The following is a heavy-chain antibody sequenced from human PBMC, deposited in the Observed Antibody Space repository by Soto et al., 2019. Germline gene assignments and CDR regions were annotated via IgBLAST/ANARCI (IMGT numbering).Heavy chain of an antibody. D-gene: IGHD2-2*01. CDR3: ARAGFCSTTSCSDAFDI. CDR1: GYTFTNYA. Sequence: QVQLGQSGAEVKKPGASVKVSCKASGYTFTNYAMHWVRQAPGQRPEWMGWINAGNGNTKFSQRFQGRVTITRDTSANIAYMELSSLTSEDTAVYYCARAGFCSTTSCSDAFDIWGQGTMVTVSS. CDR2: INAGNGNT. J-gene: IGHJ3*02. V-gene: IGHV1-3*01.